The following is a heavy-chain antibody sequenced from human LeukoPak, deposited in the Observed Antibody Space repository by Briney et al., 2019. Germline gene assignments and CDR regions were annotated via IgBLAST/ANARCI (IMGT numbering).Heavy chain of an antibody. V-gene: IGHV4-59*08. CDR1: GGSISSYY. CDR3: ARHCADCGGEGFDY. D-gene: IGHD2-21*01. Sequence: SETLSLTCTVSGGSISSYYWSWIRQPPGKGLEWIGYIYYSGSTNYNPSLKSRVTISVDTSKNQSSLKLSSVTAADTAVYYCARHCADCGGEGFDYWGQGTLVTVSS. CDR2: IYYSGST. J-gene: IGHJ4*02.